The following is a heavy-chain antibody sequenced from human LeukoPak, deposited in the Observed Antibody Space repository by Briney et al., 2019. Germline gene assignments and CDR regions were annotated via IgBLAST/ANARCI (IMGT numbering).Heavy chain of an antibody. V-gene: IGHV4-4*02. CDR1: GGSISSSNW. D-gene: IGHD5-24*01. Sequence: SSGTLSLTCAVSGGSISSSNWWSWVRQPPGKGLEWIGEIYHSGSTNYNPSLKSRVTISVDKSKNQFSLKLSSVTAADTAVYYCARVRWLPTYYYYYMDVWGKGTTVTISS. CDR3: ARVRWLPTYYYYYMDV. CDR2: IYHSGST. J-gene: IGHJ6*03.